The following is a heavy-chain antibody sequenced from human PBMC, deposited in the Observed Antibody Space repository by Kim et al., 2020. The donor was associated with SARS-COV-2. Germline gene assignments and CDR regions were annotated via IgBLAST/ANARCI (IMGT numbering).Heavy chain of an antibody. D-gene: IGHD3-16*01. CDR1: GFTFSSYG. Sequence: GGSLRLSCAASGFTFSSYGMHWVRQAPGKGLEWVAVIWYDGSNKYYADSVKGRFTISRDNSKNTLYLQMNSLRAEDTAVYYCARPLGNRYYYYGMDVWGQGTTVTVSS. CDR2: IWYDGSNK. CDR3: ARPLGNRYYYYGMDV. V-gene: IGHV3-33*01. J-gene: IGHJ6*02.